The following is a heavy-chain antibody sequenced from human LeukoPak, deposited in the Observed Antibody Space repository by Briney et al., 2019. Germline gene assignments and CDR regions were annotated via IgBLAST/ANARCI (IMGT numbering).Heavy chain of an antibody. CDR1: GGSISSYY. Sequence: SETLSLTCTVSGGSISSYYWSWIRQPPGKGLEWIGYIYYSGSTNYNPSLKSRVTIPVDTSKNQFSLKLSSVTAADTAVYYCASGRDSSWYYFDYWGQGTLVTVSS. CDR3: ASGRDSSWYYFDY. V-gene: IGHV4-59*01. D-gene: IGHD6-13*01. CDR2: IYYSGST. J-gene: IGHJ4*02.